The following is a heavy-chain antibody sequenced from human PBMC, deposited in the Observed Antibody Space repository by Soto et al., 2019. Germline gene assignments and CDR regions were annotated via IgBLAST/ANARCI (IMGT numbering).Heavy chain of an antibody. J-gene: IGHJ5*02. CDR3: ARDPHEFWTSYWFDP. CDR2: ISAYDGKT. V-gene: IGHV1-18*01. CDR1: GYTFNTYG. D-gene: IGHD3-3*01. Sequence: ASVKVSCKTSGYTFNTYGINWVRHAPGQGLELMGWISAYDGKTTYAEKFQGGVNLTTDTSTSKAYMELRSLRSEDTAIYYCARDPHEFWTSYWFDPWGQGTPVTVSS.